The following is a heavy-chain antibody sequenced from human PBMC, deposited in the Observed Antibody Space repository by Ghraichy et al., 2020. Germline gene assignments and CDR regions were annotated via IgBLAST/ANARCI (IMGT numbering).Heavy chain of an antibody. J-gene: IGHJ5*02. CDR1: GGSISSYY. CDR3: ARHTQQQPRGGDWFDP. Sequence: SETLSLTCTVSGGSISSYYWSWIRQPPGKGLEWIGYIYYSGSTNYNPSLKSRVTISVDTSKNQFSLKLSSVTAADTAVYYCARHTQQQPRGGDWFDPWGQGTLVTVSS. D-gene: IGHD6-13*01. CDR2: IYYSGST. V-gene: IGHV4-59*08.